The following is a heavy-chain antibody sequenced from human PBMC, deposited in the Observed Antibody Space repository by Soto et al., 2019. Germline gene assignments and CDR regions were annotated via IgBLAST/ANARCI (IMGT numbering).Heavy chain of an antibody. CDR2: IYYSGST. CDR3: ARDHDYIWGSYRSNWFDP. Sequence: SETLSLTCTVSGGSISSYYWSWIRQPPGKGLEWIGYIYYSGSTNYNPSLKSRVTISVDTSKNQFSLKLSSVTAADTAVYYCARDHDYIWGSYRSNWFDPWGQGTLVTVSS. D-gene: IGHD3-16*02. V-gene: IGHV4-59*01. CDR1: GGSISSYY. J-gene: IGHJ5*02.